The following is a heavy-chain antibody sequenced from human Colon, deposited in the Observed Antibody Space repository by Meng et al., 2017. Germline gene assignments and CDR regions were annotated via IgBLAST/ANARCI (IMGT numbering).Heavy chain of an antibody. CDR1: GDSVSSNSAA. V-gene: IGHV6-1*01. CDR3: ARDSSSSAYSPFDY. D-gene: IGHD3-22*01. Sequence: VQVQPSGPGLGNPSQTLLISLAISGDSVSSNSAAWNWSRQSPSRGLEWLGRTYYRSKWYNDYAVSVKSRITINPDTSKNQFSLQLNSATPEDTAVYYCARDSSSSAYSPFDYWGQGTLVTVSS. J-gene: IGHJ4*02. CDR2: TYYRSKWYN.